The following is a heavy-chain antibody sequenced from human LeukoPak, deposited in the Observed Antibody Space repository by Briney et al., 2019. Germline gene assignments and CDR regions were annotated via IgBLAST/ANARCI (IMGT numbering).Heavy chain of an antibody. CDR2: INHSGST. CDR1: GGSFRGYY. D-gene: IGHD6-19*01. CDR3: ARAPGLQWSRKIGYY. J-gene: IGHJ4*02. V-gene: IGHV4-34*01. Sequence: SETLSLTCAVSGGSFRGYYWSWIRQPPGKGVEWVGEINHSGSTNYNPSLKSRVTISVDTSKNQFSLKLSSVTAADTAVYYCARAPGLQWSRKIGYYWGQGTLVTVSS.